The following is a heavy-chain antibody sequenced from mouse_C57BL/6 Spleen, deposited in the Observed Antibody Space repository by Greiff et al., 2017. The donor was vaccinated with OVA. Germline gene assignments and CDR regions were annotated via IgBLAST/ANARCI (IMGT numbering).Heavy chain of an antibody. D-gene: IGHD1-1*01. CDR3: ARGGTTVVAHWYFDV. J-gene: IGHJ1*03. CDR2: IYPGSGST. V-gene: IGHV1-55*01. Sequence: LVESGAELVKPGASVKMSCKASGYTFTSYWITWVKQRPGQGLEWIGDIYPGSGSTNYNEKFKSKATLTVDTSSSTAYMQLSSLTSEDSAVYYCARGGTTVVAHWYFDVWGTGTTVTVSS. CDR1: GYTFTSYW.